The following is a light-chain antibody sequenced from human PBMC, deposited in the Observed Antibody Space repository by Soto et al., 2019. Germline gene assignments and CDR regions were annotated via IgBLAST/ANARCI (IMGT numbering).Light chain of an antibody. CDR2: EVT. CDR1: SSDVGGYNY. CDR3: SSYTSSSTLVV. Sequence: QSALTQPASVSGSPGQSITISCTGTSSDVGGYNYVSWYQQHPGKAPKLMIYEVTNRPSRVSNRFSGSKSGNTASLTISGLQDADEADYYCSSYTSSSTLVVFGGGTKLTVL. J-gene: IGLJ2*01. V-gene: IGLV2-14*01.